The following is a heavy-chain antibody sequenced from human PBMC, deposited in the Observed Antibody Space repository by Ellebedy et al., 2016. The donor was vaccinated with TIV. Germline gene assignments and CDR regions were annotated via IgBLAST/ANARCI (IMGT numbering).Heavy chain of an antibody. Sequence: AASAKVSCKASGGTFSNSAISWVRQAPGQGLEWMGRIIPILDITNYAQRFQGRVTITADKSTTTADMELASLTSDDTAVYYCARWGGYSGTFQGPFDFWGQGTLVTVSS. V-gene: IGHV1-69*04. CDR2: IIPILDIT. CDR1: GGTFSNSA. D-gene: IGHD1-26*01. CDR3: ARWGGYSGTFQGPFDF. J-gene: IGHJ4*02.